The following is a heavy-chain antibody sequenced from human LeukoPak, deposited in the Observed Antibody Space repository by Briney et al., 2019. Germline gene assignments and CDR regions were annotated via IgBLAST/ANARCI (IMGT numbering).Heavy chain of an antibody. D-gene: IGHD3-10*02. V-gene: IGHV4-34*01. CDR1: GGSFSGYY. J-gene: IGHJ5*02. CDR3: AREVPLFGQINWFDP. CDR2: INHSGST. Sequence: SETLSLTCAVYGGSFSGYYWSWIRQPPGKGLEWIGEINHSGSTNYNPSLKSRVTISVDTSKNQFSLKLSSVTAADTAVYYCAREVPLFGQINWFDPWGQGTLVTVSS.